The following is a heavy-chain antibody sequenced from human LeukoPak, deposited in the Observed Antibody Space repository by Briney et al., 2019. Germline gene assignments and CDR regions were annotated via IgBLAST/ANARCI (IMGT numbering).Heavy chain of an antibody. CDR2: ISGDGGST. J-gene: IGHJ4*02. V-gene: IGHV3-43*02. CDR3: ARESESSGWYDY. D-gene: IGHD6-19*01. Sequence: GGSLRLSCAAPGFKFHDYAIHWVRQAPGKGLEWVSLISGDGGSTFYADSVKGRFTISRDNSKNSLYLQMNSLRSDDTALYYCARESESSGWYDYWGQGTLVTVSS. CDR1: GFKFHDYA.